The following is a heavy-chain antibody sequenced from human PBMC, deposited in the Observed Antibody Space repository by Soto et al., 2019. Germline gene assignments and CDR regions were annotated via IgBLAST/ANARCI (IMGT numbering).Heavy chain of an antibody. V-gene: IGHV1-69*04. Sequence: SVKVSCKASGGTFSSYTISWVRQAPGQGLEWMGRIIPILGIANYAQKFQGRVTITADKSTSTAYMELSSLRSEDTAVYYCARDRGYSYGYAEYYYYMDVWGKGTTVTVSS. CDR3: ARDRGYSYGYAEYYYYMDV. J-gene: IGHJ6*03. CDR1: GGTFSSYT. CDR2: IIPILGIA. D-gene: IGHD5-18*01.